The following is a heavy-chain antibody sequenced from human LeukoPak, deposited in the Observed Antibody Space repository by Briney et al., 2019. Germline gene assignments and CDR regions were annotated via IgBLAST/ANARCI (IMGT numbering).Heavy chain of an antibody. D-gene: IGHD3-9*01. J-gene: IGHJ6*03. V-gene: IGHV1-8*02. Sequence: ASVKVSCKASGYTFTSYDINWVRQATGQGLEWMGWMNPNSGNTGYAQKFPGRVTMTRDMSTSTFYLELSSLRSEDTAVYYCARDRDILTGYSYYYYMDVWGKGTTVTVSS. CDR1: GYTFTSYD. CDR2: MNPNSGNT. CDR3: ARDRDILTGYSYYYYMDV.